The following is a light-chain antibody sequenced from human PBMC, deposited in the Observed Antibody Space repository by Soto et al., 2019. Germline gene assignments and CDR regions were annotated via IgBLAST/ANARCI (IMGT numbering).Light chain of an antibody. J-gene: IGLJ1*01. Sequence: LTQPASVSGSHGQSTTISCTGTSSDVGAYNHVAWYQQHPGKAPKFMIYEVSNRPSGVSNRFSGSKSGNTASLTISGLQAEDEADYYCISYTGSSTSYVVGTGTKDTVL. CDR2: EVS. CDR3: ISYTGSSTSYV. V-gene: IGLV2-14*01. CDR1: SSDVGAYNH.